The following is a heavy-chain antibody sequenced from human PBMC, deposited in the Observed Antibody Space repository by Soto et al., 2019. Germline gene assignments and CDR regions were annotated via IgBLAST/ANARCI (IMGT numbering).Heavy chain of an antibody. D-gene: IGHD3-22*01. CDR2: ISAYNGNT. V-gene: IGHV1-18*01. CDR3: ARDRYDSSEASGAFDI. CDR1: GYTFTSYG. Sequence: ASVKVSCKASGYTFTSYGISWVRQAPGQGLEWMGWISAYNGNTNYAQKLQGRVTMTTDTSTSTAYMELRSLRSDDTAVYYCARDRYDSSEASGAFDIWGQGTMVTVSS. J-gene: IGHJ3*02.